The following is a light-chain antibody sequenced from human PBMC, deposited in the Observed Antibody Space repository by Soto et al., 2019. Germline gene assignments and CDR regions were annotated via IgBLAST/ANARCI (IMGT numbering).Light chain of an antibody. V-gene: IGLV2-23*01. CDR3: CSYAGSSTYV. J-gene: IGLJ1*01. Sequence: QSALTQPPSVSGSPGQSITISCTGSSNDVGNYNLVSWYQQHPGKAPKLMIYEGSKRPSGVSNRFSGSKSGNTASLTISGLQAEDEADYYCCSYAGSSTYVFGTGTKVTVL. CDR2: EGS. CDR1: SNDVGNYNL.